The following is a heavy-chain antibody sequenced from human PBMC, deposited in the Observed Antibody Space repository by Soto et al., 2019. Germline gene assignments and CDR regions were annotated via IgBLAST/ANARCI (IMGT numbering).Heavy chain of an antibody. J-gene: IGHJ6*02. Sequence: EVQLVESGGGLVQPGGSLRLSCAASGFTFSSYSMIWVRQAPGKGLDWVSYISSSSRSIYYADSVKGRFTISRDNAQNSLYLQMNSLRDEDTAVYYCARDRFYYYGMDVWGQGTTVTVSS. CDR2: ISSSSRSI. V-gene: IGHV3-48*02. CDR1: GFTFSSYS. CDR3: ARDRFYYYGMDV.